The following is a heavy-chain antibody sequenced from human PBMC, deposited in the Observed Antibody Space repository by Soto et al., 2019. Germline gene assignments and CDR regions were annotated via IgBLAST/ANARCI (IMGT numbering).Heavy chain of an antibody. Sequence: SETLSLTCAVSSGSISSSNWWSWVRQPPGKGLEWIGEIYHSGSTNYNPSLKSRVTISVDKSKNQFSLKLSSVTAADTAVYYCARVSSRPNAFDIWGQGTMVTVSS. D-gene: IGHD6-13*01. CDR3: ARVSSRPNAFDI. J-gene: IGHJ3*02. CDR2: IYHSGST. CDR1: SGSISSSNW. V-gene: IGHV4-4*02.